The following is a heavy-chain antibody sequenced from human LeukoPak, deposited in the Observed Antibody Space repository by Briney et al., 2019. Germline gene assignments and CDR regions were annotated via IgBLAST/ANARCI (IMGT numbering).Heavy chain of an antibody. Sequence: SETLSLTCAVYGGSFSGYYWSWIRQPPGKGLEWIGEINHSGSTNYNPSLKSRVTMSVDTSKNQFSLKLSSVTAADTAVYYCARERVGFDPWGQGTLVTVSS. CDR3: ARERVGFDP. CDR2: INHSGST. D-gene: IGHD1-1*01. CDR1: GGSFSGYY. V-gene: IGHV4-34*01. J-gene: IGHJ5*02.